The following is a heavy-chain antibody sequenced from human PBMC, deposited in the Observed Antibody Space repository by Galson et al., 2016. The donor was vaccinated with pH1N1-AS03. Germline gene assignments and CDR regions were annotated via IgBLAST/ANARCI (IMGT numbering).Heavy chain of an antibody. CDR1: GFTFSSYW. Sequence: SLRLSCAASGFTFSSYWMSWVRQAPGKGLEWVANIKEDGSEKYYVDSVKGRFTISRDYGKNSLYLQMNSLRAEDTAVYFCARAGIAASYFHYYYLDVWGKGATVTVSS. V-gene: IGHV3-7*04. CDR3: ARAGIAASYFHYYYLDV. CDR2: IKEDGSEK. J-gene: IGHJ6*03. D-gene: IGHD6-25*01.